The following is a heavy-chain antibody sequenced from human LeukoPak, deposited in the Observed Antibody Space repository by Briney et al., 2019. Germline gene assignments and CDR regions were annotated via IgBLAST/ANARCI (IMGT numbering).Heavy chain of an antibody. Sequence: PGGSLRLSCAASGFTFSDCWMDWVRQVPGKGLEWVANIKQDGSEKYYVDSVKGRFTISRDNAKNSLYLQMNSLRAEDTAVYYCSRSLNYWGQGTLVTVSS. CDR2: IKQDGSEK. J-gene: IGHJ4*02. V-gene: IGHV3-7*01. CDR1: GFTFSDCW. CDR3: SRSLNY.